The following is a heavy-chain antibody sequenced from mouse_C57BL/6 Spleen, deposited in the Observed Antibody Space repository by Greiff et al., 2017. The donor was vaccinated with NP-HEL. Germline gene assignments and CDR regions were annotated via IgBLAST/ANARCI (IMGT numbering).Heavy chain of an antibody. CDR1: GYTFTDYY. CDR2: INPYNGGT. J-gene: IGHJ1*03. CDR3: AREESRYFDV. Sequence: EVKLQQSGPVLVKPGASVKMSCKASGYTFTDYYMNWVKQSHGKSLEWIGVINPYNGGTSYNQKFKGKATLTVDKSSSTAYMELNSLTSEDSAVYYCAREESRYFDVWGTGTTVTVSS. V-gene: IGHV1-19*01.